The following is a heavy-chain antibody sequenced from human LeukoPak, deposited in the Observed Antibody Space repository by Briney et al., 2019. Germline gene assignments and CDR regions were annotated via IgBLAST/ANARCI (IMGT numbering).Heavy chain of an antibody. CDR3: AGELGRRGYFDY. J-gene: IGHJ4*02. CDR1: GFTLSSYW. CDR2: IKQDGSEK. V-gene: IGHV3-7*03. Sequence: GGSLRLSCAASGFTLSSYWMSWVRQAPGKGPEWVANIKQDGSEKYYVDSVKGRFTISRDNGKNSLYLQMNSLRAEDTAVYYCAGELGRRGYFDYWGQGTLVTVSS.